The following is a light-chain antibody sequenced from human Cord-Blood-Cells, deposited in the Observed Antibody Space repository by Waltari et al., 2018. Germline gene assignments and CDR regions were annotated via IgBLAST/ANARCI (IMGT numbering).Light chain of an antibody. V-gene: IGKV1-6*01. CDR1: QGIRND. CDR2: AAS. Sequence: VGDRVTITCRASQGIRNDLGWYQQKPGKAPKLLIYAASSLQSGVPSRFSGSGSGTDFTLTISSLQPEDFATYYCLQDYNYPRTFGQGTKVEIK. J-gene: IGKJ1*01. CDR3: LQDYNYPRT.